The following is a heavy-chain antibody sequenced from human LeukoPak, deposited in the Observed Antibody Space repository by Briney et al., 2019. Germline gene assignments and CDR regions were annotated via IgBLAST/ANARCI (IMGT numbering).Heavy chain of an antibody. Sequence: ASVKVSCKASGYTFTSYDINLVRQATGQGLEWMGWMNPNSGNTGYAQKFQGRVTMTRNTSISTAYTELSSLRSEDTAVYYCATTLRGYSYGFLIDYWGQGTLVTVSS. CDR3: ATTLRGYSYGFLIDY. V-gene: IGHV1-8*01. CDR1: GYTFTSYD. CDR2: MNPNSGNT. D-gene: IGHD5-18*01. J-gene: IGHJ4*02.